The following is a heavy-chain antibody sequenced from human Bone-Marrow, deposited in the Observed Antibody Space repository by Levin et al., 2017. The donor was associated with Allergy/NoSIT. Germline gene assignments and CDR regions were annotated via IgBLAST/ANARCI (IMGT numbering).Heavy chain of an antibody. CDR1: GFSFWHYT. CDR2: ISSSGDST. CDR3: ARDPARGYYDSSGYSGDH. J-gene: IGHJ4*02. D-gene: IGHD3-22*01. Sequence: GGSLRLSCTASGFSFWHYTMNWVRQAPGKGLEWVSCISSSGDSTYYADSVKGRFTISRDNAKNSLYLQLNRLRDEDTALYYCARDPARGYYDSSGYSGDHWGQGTLVTVSS. V-gene: IGHV3-48*02.